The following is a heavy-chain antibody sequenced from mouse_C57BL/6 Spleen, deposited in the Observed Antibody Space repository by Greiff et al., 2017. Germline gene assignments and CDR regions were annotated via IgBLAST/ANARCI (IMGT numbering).Heavy chain of an antibody. CDR3: ARGSTVGGVYFDY. D-gene: IGHD1-1*01. CDR1: GYAFSSYW. V-gene: IGHV1-80*01. Sequence: QVQLQQSGAELVKPGASVKISCKASGYAFSSYWMNWVQQRPGKGLEWIGQIYPGDGDTNYNGKFKGKATLTADKSSSTAYMQLSSLTSEDSAVYFCARGSTVGGVYFDYWGQGTTLTVSS. CDR2: IYPGDGDT. J-gene: IGHJ2*01.